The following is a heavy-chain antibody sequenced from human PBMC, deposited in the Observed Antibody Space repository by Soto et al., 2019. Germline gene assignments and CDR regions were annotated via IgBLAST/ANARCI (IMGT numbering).Heavy chain of an antibody. J-gene: IGHJ4*02. CDR2: ISYDGSNK. D-gene: IGHD2-15*01. CDR1: GFTFSSYA. V-gene: IGHV3-30-3*01. CDR3: ARENIVVVVALDY. Sequence: QVQLVESGGGVVQPGRSLRLSCAASGFTFSSYAMHWVRQAPGKGLEWVAVISYDGSNKYYADSVKGRFTISRDNSKNTRYLQMNSPRAEDTAVYYCARENIVVVVALDYWGQGTLVTVSS.